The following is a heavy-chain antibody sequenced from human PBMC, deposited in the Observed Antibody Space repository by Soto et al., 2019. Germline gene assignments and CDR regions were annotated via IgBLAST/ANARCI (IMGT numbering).Heavy chain of an antibody. CDR1: GYTXNSYG. CDR3: ARAARITIFGVVITDAFDI. CDR2: ISAYNGNT. V-gene: IGHV1-18*01. Sequence: SXKVSFKASGYTXNSYGIRLVRQAPGQGLEWMGWISAYNGNTNYAQKLQVRVTITTYTSTSTAYIELRSLRSDATAVYYCARAARITIFGVVITDAFDIWGQGTMVTVSS. D-gene: IGHD3-3*01. J-gene: IGHJ3*02.